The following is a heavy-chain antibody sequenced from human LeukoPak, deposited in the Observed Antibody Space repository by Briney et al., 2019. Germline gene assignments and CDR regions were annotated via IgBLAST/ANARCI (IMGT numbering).Heavy chain of an antibody. J-gene: IGHJ4*02. CDR2: INHSGST. D-gene: IGHD4-23*01. Sequence: PSESLSLTCAVYAGSFSGYYWSSIRQPPGKGLEWIGEINHSGSTNYNPSLKSRVTISVDTSKNQFSLKLSSVTAADTAVYYCARDMARGNLDYWRQGTMVTVSS. CDR3: ARDMARGNLDY. CDR1: AGSFSGYY. V-gene: IGHV4-34*01.